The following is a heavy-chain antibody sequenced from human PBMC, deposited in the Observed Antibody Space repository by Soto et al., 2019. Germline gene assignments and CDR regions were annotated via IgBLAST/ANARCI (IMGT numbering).Heavy chain of an antibody. D-gene: IGHD4-17*01. Sequence: GGSLRLSCAASGFTFSSYGMHWVRQAPGKGLEWVAVIWYDGSNKYYADSVKGRFTISRDNSKNTLYLQMNSLRAEDTAVYYCARAYGDYPRDYYYYYMDVWGKGTTVTVSS. CDR1: GFTFSSYG. J-gene: IGHJ6*03. V-gene: IGHV3-33*01. CDR2: IWYDGSNK. CDR3: ARAYGDYPRDYYYYYMDV.